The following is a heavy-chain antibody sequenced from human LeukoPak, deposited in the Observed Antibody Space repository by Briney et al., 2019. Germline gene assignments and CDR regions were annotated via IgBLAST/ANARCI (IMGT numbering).Heavy chain of an antibody. V-gene: IGHV3-30*18. CDR3: AKHEVDY. CDR1: GFTFFSSFG. CDR2: ISHDGSSK. J-gene: IGHJ4*02. Sequence: GRSLRLSCAASGFTFFSSFGMYWVRQAPGKGLEWVAVISHDGSSKSYADSVKGRFTISRDNSKNTLYLQMDSLRVEDTATYYCAKHEVDYWGQGTLVTVSS.